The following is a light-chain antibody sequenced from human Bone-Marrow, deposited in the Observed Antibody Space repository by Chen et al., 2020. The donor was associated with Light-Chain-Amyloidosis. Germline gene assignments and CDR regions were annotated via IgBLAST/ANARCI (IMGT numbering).Light chain of an antibody. V-gene: IGLV3-25*03. CDR2: RDT. CDR3: QSADSSGTYEVI. J-gene: IGLJ2*01. Sequence: SYELTQPPSVSVSPGQTARITCSGADLPPKYAYWYQQKPGQAPVLVIHRDTERPSGISERFSGSSSGTTATLTISGVQAEDEADYHGQSADSSGTYEVIFGGGTKLTVL. CDR1: DLPPKY.